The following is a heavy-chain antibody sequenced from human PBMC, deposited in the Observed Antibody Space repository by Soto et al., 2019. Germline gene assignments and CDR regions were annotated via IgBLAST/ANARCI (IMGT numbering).Heavy chain of an antibody. CDR1: GGIYSSKGAA. V-gene: IGHV6-1*01. CDR3: AGTTSHQLFYMYV. CDR2: TYYRSRWYN. J-gene: IGHJ6*03. D-gene: IGHD1-7*01. Sequence: LHTLLVRASICGGIYSSKGAAWKWIRLSPSRGLEWLARTYYRSRWYNDYAVSVRSRVTVNPDTSKNQFSLQLTSVTPEDTAVYYCAGTTSHQLFYMYVWGKGTTVTVSS.